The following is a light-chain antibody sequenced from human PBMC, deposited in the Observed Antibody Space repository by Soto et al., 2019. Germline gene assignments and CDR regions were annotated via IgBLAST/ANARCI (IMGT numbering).Light chain of an antibody. CDR3: QQYGSSRT. CDR2: GES. V-gene: IGKV3-20*01. J-gene: IGKJ1*01. Sequence: EIVLTQSPGTLSLSPGERATLSCRASQSVSNNYLAWYQQKPGQAPRLLIYGESNRATGIPDRFSGSGSGTDFTLTISRLEPEDFAVYYCQQYGSSRTFGQGTKVDNK. CDR1: QSVSNNY.